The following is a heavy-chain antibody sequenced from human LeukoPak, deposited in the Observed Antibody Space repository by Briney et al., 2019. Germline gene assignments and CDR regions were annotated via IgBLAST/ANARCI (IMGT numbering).Heavy chain of an antibody. J-gene: IGHJ4*02. D-gene: IGHD3-9*01. Sequence: PGGSLRLSCAASGFTFSSYGMHWVRQAPGKGLEWVAVISYDGSNKYYADSVKGRFTISRDNSKNTLYLQMNSLRAEDTAVYYCARDIRGILTGYRFDYWGQGTLVTVSS. CDR1: GFTFSSYG. V-gene: IGHV3-30*03. CDR2: ISYDGSNK. CDR3: ARDIRGILTGYRFDY.